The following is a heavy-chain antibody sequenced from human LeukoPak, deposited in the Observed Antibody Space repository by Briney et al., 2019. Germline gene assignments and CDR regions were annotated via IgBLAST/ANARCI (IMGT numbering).Heavy chain of an antibody. Sequence: GGSLRLSCAASGFTFSNSWMTWVRQGPGKGLERVADIKEDGRTKVYVDSVKGRFTISRDNAKNSVYLQMDSLRVEDTAVYYCARDPEWGALDYWGLGTLVTVSS. CDR1: GFTFSNSW. J-gene: IGHJ4*02. CDR3: ARDPEWGALDY. D-gene: IGHD3-16*01. V-gene: IGHV3-7*01. CDR2: IKEDGRTK.